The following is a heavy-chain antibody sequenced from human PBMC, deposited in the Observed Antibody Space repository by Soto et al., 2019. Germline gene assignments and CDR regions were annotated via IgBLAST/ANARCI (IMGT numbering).Heavy chain of an antibody. Sequence: PGGSLRLSCVGSGFIFSSNGMHWVRQTPGKGLEWVAFMSYDGSDTFYADSVKGRFTISRDNSKNTLFLHMSNLRAEDTAMYYCTIVRVADSALDHWGQGTLVTVSS. V-gene: IGHV3-30*02. CDR1: GFIFSSNG. CDR2: MSYDGSDT. D-gene: IGHD3-10*02. J-gene: IGHJ4*02. CDR3: TIVRVADSALDH.